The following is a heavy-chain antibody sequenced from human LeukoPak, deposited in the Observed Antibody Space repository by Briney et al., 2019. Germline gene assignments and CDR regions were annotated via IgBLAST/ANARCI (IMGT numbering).Heavy chain of an antibody. CDR3: ARGLAGNSAYFDY. CDR1: GGSISSGGYY. J-gene: IGHJ4*02. CDR2: IYHSGST. D-gene: IGHD6-13*01. V-gene: IGHV4-30-2*01. Sequence: SETLSPTCTVSGGSISSGGYYWSWIRQPPGKGLEWIGYIYHSGSTYYNPSLKSRVTISVDRSKNQFSLKLSSVTAADTAVYYCARGLAGNSAYFDYWGQGTLVTVSS.